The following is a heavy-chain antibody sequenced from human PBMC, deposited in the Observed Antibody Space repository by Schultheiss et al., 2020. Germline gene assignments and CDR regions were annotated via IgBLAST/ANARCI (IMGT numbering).Heavy chain of an antibody. CDR2: IYYSGST. Sequence: SETLSLTCSVSGDSISSGSYYWTWIRQPAGKGLEWIGYIYYSGSTNYNPSLKSRVTISVDTSKNQFSLKLSSVTAADTAVYYCARVGYSSGWYLDYWGQGTLVTVSS. CDR3: ARVGYSSGWYLDY. J-gene: IGHJ4*02. V-gene: IGHV4-61*10. D-gene: IGHD6-19*01. CDR1: GDSISSGSYY.